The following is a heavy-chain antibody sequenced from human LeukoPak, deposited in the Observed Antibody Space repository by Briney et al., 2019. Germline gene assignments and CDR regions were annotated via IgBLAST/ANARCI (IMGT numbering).Heavy chain of an antibody. J-gene: IGHJ4*02. CDR3: ARDGHTAMVMFGY. V-gene: IGHV1-18*01. CDR2: ISAYNGNT. D-gene: IGHD5-18*01. CDR1: GYTFTGYV. Sequence: ASVKVSCKASGYTFTGYVISWVRQAPGQGLGWMGWISAYNGNTNYAQKLQGRVTMTTDTSTTTAYMEVRSLRSDDTAVYYCARDGHTAMVMFGYWGQGTLVTVSS.